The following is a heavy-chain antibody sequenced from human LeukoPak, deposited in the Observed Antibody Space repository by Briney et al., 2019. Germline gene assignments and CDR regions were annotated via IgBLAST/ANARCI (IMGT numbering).Heavy chain of an antibody. D-gene: IGHD3-22*01. CDR1: GYTFTSYG. Sequence: ASVKVSCKASGYTFTSYGISWVRQAPGQGLEWMGWISAYNGNTNYAQKLQGRVTMTEDTSTDTAYMELSSLRSEDTAVYYCATNGDTSLRSKYYYHRANWFDPWGQGTLVTVSS. CDR3: ATNGDTSLRSKYYYHRANWFDP. J-gene: IGHJ5*02. V-gene: IGHV1-18*01. CDR2: ISAYNGNT.